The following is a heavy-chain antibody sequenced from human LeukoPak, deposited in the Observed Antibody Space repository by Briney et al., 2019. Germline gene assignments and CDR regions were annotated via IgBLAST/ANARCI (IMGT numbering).Heavy chain of an antibody. V-gene: IGHV1-2*02. D-gene: IGHD6-13*01. Sequence: ASVKVSCKASGYTFTGYYMHWVRQAPGQGREWMGWINPNSGGTNYAQKFQGRVTMTRDTSISTAYMELSRLRSDDTAVYYCARSGYSSSWYYYYYYMDVWGKGTTVTVSS. CDR2: INPNSGGT. CDR3: ARSGYSSSWYYYYYYMDV. J-gene: IGHJ6*03. CDR1: GYTFTGYY.